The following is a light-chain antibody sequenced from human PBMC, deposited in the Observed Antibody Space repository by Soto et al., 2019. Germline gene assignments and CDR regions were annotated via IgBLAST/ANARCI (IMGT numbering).Light chain of an antibody. CDR3: QQYET. Sequence: DIVLTQSPGTLYLSPGDGATLSCRASQSVSSNYLAWYQQKPGQAPNLLIYAASSRASGIPDRFSGSGSGTDFTLTISRLEPEDFAVYYCQQYETFGPGTKVDIK. V-gene: IGKV3-20*01. CDR1: QSVSSNY. J-gene: IGKJ3*01. CDR2: AAS.